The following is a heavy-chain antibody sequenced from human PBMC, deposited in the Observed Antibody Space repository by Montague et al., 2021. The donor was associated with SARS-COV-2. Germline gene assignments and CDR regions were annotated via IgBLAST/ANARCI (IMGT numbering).Heavy chain of an antibody. J-gene: IGHJ6*02. D-gene: IGHD4-17*01. CDR1: GGSIRSGSYY. Sequence: TLSLTCTVSGGSIRSGSYYWSWIRQPAGKGLEWFGRIYSSGXTXYXXXXKXRVTMSVDTSKNQFSLKVSSVTAADTAVYYCARDYGDYSYYYGLDVWGQGTTVTVSS. CDR3: ARDYGDYSYYYGLDV. CDR2: IYSSGXT. V-gene: IGHV4-61*02.